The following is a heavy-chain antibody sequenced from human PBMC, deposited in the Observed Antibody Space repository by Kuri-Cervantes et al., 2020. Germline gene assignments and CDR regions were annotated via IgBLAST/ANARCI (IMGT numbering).Heavy chain of an antibody. CDR2: ISGSGGST. CDR1: GFTFSSYA. V-gene: IGHV3-23*01. CDR3: ARDLYYYDISGIYDAFDI. J-gene: IGHJ3*02. D-gene: IGHD3-22*01. Sequence: GESLKISCAASGFTFSSYAMSWVRQAPGKGLEWVSAISGSGGSTYYADSVKGRFTISRDNSKNTLYLQMNSLRAEDTAMYYCARDLYYYDISGIYDAFDIWGQGTMVTVSS.